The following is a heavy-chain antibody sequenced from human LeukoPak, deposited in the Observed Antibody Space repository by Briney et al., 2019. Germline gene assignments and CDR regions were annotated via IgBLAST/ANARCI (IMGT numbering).Heavy chain of an antibody. J-gene: IGHJ4*02. Sequence: QSGGSLRLSCTASGFTFGDYAMSWVRQAPGKGLEWVGFIRSKAYGGTTEYAASVKGRFTISRDDSKSIAYLQMNSLRTEDTAVYSCTRSSLRYCSSTSCYVFDYWGQGTLVTVSS. CDR1: GFTFGDYA. V-gene: IGHV3-49*04. CDR2: IRSKAYGGTT. D-gene: IGHD2-2*01. CDR3: TRSSLRYCSSTSCYVFDY.